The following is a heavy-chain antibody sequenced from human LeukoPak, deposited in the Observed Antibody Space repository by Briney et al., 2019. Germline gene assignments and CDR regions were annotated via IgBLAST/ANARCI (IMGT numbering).Heavy chain of an antibody. V-gene: IGHV5-51*01. D-gene: IGHD5-18*01. Sequence: GESLKISCKGSGYSFTSYWIGWVRHIPGKGLEWMGIIYPGDSDTRYSPSYQGQVTISADKYISTAYLQWSSLKASDTAMYYCARAAVDTAPLDYWGRGTLVTVSS. CDR2: IYPGDSDT. CDR3: ARAAVDTAPLDY. CDR1: GYSFTSYW. J-gene: IGHJ4*02.